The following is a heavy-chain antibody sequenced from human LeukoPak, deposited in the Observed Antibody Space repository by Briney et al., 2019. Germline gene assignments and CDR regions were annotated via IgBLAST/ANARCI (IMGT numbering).Heavy chain of an antibody. CDR2: IIPIFGTA. CDR3: ASSHDSSGYPDY. V-gene: IGHV1-69*06. D-gene: IGHD3-22*01. CDR1: GGTFSSYA. J-gene: IGHJ4*02. Sequence: ASVKVSCKASGGTFSSYAISWVRQAPGQGLEWMGGIIPIFGTANYAQKFQGRVTITADKSTSTAYMELSSLRSEDTAVYYCASSHDSSGYPDYWGQGTLVTVSS.